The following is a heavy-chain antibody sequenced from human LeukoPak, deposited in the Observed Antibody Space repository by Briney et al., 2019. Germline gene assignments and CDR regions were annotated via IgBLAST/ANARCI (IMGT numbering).Heavy chain of an antibody. D-gene: IGHD2/OR15-2a*01. CDR2: IKSKTDGGTT. J-gene: IGHJ6*04. Sequence: GGSLRLSCAASGFTFSNAWMSWVRQAPGKGLEWVGRIKSKTDGGTTDYAAPVKGRFTISRDDSKNTLYLQMNSLKTEDTAVYYCTTGRIYQLRRDVWGKGTTVTVSS. CDR3: TTGRIYQLRRDV. V-gene: IGHV3-15*01. CDR1: GFTFSNAW.